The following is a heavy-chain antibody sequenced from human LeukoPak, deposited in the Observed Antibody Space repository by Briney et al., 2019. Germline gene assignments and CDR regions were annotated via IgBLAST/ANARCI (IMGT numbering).Heavy chain of an antibody. CDR2: ISNNGGSK. Sequence: GGSLRLSCAASGFTFSSYYMHWVRQAPGKGLEYVAAISNNGGSKYYVGSVKGRFTISRDNSKNSLYLQMCSLRAEDMAVYYCARMSDSGGYYCFDPWGQGTLVTVSS. D-gene: IGHD3-22*01. CDR3: ARMSDSGGYYCFDP. J-gene: IGHJ5*02. CDR1: GFTFSSYY. V-gene: IGHV3-64*02.